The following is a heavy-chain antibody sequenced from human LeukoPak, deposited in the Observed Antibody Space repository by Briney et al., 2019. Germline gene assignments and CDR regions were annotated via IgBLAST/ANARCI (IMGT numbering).Heavy chain of an antibody. CDR2: IYYSGST. Sequence: PSETLSLTCTVSGGSISSGDYYWSWIPQPPGKGLEWIGYIYYSGSTYYNPSLKTRVTISVDTYKNQFSLKLSSVTAADTAVYYCARGTGDGTDSFDYWGQGTLVTVSS. CDR1: GGSISSGDYY. J-gene: IGHJ4*02. D-gene: IGHD7-27*01. V-gene: IGHV4-30-4*08. CDR3: ARGTGDGTDSFDY.